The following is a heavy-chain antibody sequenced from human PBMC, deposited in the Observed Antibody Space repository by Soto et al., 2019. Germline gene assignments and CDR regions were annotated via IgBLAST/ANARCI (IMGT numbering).Heavy chain of an antibody. CDR2: VNPNNGHT. V-gene: IGHV1-8*01. Sequence: QVQLVQSGAEVKKPGASVKVSCKASGYTFTSYDINWVRQATGQGLEWMGWVNPNNGHTGYAQKFQGRVTMNRNTSISTAYIELDSLRSEDTAVYYCVRLFYYGSGSWVEWGQGTLVTVSS. D-gene: IGHD3-10*01. CDR1: GYTFTSYD. J-gene: IGHJ4*02. CDR3: VRLFYYGSGSWVE.